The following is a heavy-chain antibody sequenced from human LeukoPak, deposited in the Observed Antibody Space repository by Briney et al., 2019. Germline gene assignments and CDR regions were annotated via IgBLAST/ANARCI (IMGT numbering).Heavy chain of an antibody. CDR2: ISAYNGNT. Sequence: ASVKVSCKASGYTFTSYGISWVRQAPGQGLEWMGWISAYNGNTNYAQKLQGRVTMTTDTSTSTAYMELRGLRSDDTAVYYCARDFLPGYSSGWYDYWGQGTLVTVSS. D-gene: IGHD6-19*01. CDR3: ARDFLPGYSSGWYDY. CDR1: GYTFTSYG. J-gene: IGHJ4*02. V-gene: IGHV1-18*01.